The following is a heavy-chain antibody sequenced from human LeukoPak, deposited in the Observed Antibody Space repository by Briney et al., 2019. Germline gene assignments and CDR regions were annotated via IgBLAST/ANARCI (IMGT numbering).Heavy chain of an antibody. D-gene: IGHD6-13*01. Sequence: ASVKVSRKASGYTFTGYYMHWVRQAPGQGLEWMGRINPNSGGTDYAQKFQGRVTMTRDTSISTAYMELSRLRSDDTAVYYCARDKSIAAAGELDYWGQGTLVTVSS. CDR3: ARDKSIAAAGELDY. V-gene: IGHV1-2*06. CDR1: GYTFTGYY. CDR2: INPNSGGT. J-gene: IGHJ4*02.